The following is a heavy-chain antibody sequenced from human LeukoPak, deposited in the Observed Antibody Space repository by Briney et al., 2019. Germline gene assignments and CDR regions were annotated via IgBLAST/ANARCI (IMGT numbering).Heavy chain of an antibody. V-gene: IGHV1-18*01. D-gene: IGHD3-9*01. CDR1: GYTFTSYG. CDR3: ARVHYDILTGYSYFDY. CDR2: ISAYNDNT. Sequence: ASVKVSFKASGYTFTSYGISWVRQAPGQGLEWMGWISAYNDNTNYAQKLQGRVTMTTDTSTSTAYMELRGLRSDDTAVYYCARVHYDILTGYSYFDYWGQGTLVTVSS. J-gene: IGHJ4*02.